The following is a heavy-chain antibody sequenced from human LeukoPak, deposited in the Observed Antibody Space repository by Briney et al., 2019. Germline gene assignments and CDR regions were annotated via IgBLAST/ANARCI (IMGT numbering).Heavy chain of an antibody. CDR2: INPDSGGT. V-gene: IGHV1-2*02. Sequence: ASVKVSCKASGYTFTGYYMHWVRQAPGQGLEWMGWINPDSGGTNYAQKFQGRVTMTRDTSISTAYTELSRLRSDDTAVYYCARRGYCSSTSCYDYWGQGTLVTVSS. CDR3: ARRGYCSSTSCYDY. CDR1: GYTFTGYY. D-gene: IGHD2-2*01. J-gene: IGHJ4*02.